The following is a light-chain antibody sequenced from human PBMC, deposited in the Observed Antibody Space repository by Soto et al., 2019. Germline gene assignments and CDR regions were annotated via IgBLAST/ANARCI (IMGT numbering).Light chain of an antibody. CDR2: AAS. CDR3: QQVYSAPLT. Sequence: DIQMTQSPSSLFASVGASVTITCRASQTITTYLNWYRQKPGKAPKLLIYAASSLQSGVPSRFSGSGSETEFTLTISSLQPEDFATYFCQQVYSAPLTFGGGTKVESK. J-gene: IGKJ4*01. V-gene: IGKV1-39*01. CDR1: QTITTY.